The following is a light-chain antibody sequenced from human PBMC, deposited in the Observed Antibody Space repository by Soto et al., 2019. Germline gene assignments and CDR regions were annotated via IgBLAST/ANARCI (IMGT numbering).Light chain of an antibody. CDR2: TAS. CDR3: QQANSFPLT. J-gene: IGKJ4*02. V-gene: IGKV1-12*01. Sequence: DLQMTQSPSSVSASVGDRVTITCRASQGISSLLAWYQQKPGKAPNLLIHTASSLQGGVASRFSGSGSGADFTLTISSLQPEYFATYYCQQANSFPLTFGGGTKLEIK. CDR1: QGISSL.